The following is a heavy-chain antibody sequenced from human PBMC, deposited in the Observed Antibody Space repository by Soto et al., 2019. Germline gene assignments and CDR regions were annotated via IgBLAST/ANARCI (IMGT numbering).Heavy chain of an antibody. D-gene: IGHD6-13*01. V-gene: IGHV1-18*01. CDR3: ARDFRPYSSSWSYFDY. Sequence: WASVKVSCKASGYTFTSYGISWVRQAPGQGLEWMGWISAYNGNTNYAQKLQGRVTMTTDTSTSTAYMELRSLRSDDTAVYYCARDFRPYSSSWSYFDYWGQGTLVTVSS. CDR1: GYTFTSYG. CDR2: ISAYNGNT. J-gene: IGHJ4*02.